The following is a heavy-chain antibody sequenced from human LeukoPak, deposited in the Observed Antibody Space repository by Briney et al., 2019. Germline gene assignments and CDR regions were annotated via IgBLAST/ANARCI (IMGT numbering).Heavy chain of an antibody. CDR1: GFTFSSYA. CDR2: ISSSGGST. CDR3: AKDLGIVVVPAAIQSAFDI. Sequence: GGSLRLSCAAPGFTFSSYAMSWVRQAPGKGLEWVSAISSSGGSTYYADSVKGRFTISRDNSKNTLYLQMNSLRAEDTAVYYCAKDLGIVVVPAAIQSAFDIWGQGTMVTVSS. D-gene: IGHD2-2*01. V-gene: IGHV3-23*01. J-gene: IGHJ3*02.